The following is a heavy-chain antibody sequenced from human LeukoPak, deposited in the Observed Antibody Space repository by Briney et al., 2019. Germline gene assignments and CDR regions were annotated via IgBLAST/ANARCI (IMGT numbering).Heavy chain of an antibody. CDR2: IYPDDSDT. CDR1: GYIFTNYW. J-gene: IGHJ4*02. D-gene: IGHD3-22*01. V-gene: IGHV5-51*01. CDR3: ARRSYYDSGGYYYDF. Sequence: GESLKISCKGSGYIFTNYWIAWVRQMPGKGLEWMGIIYPDDSDTRYSPSFQGQVTISADKSISTAYPQWSSLKASDTAMYYCARRSYYDSGGYYYDFWGQGTLVTVSS.